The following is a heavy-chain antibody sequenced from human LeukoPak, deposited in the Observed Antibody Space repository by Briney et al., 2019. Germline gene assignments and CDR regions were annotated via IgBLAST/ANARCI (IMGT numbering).Heavy chain of an antibody. Sequence: GGSLRLSCAASGFTVSSNHMSWVRQAPGKGLEWVSVIYSGGSTYYADSVKGRFTISRDNSKNTLYLQMNSLRAEDTAVYYCARDRGDHRGGGFDYWGQGTLVTVSS. CDR3: ARDRGDHRGGGFDY. CDR2: IYSGGST. J-gene: IGHJ4*02. CDR1: GFTVSSNH. V-gene: IGHV3-53*01. D-gene: IGHD2-21*02.